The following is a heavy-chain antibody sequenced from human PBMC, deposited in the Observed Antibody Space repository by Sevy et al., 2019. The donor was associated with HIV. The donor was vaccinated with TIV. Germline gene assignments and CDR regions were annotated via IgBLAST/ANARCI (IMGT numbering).Heavy chain of an antibody. CDR1: GFTFSSYS. V-gene: IGHV3-21*01. CDR3: AEVCSGGRCYWGYFYYGMDV. D-gene: IGHD2-15*01. Sequence: GGSLRLSCAASGFTFSSYSMNWVRQAPGKGLEWVSSISSSSSYISYADSVKGRFTISRDNAKNSLYLQMNSLRAEDTAVYYCAEVCSGGRCYWGYFYYGMDVWGQGTTVTVSS. CDR2: ISSSSSYI. J-gene: IGHJ6*02.